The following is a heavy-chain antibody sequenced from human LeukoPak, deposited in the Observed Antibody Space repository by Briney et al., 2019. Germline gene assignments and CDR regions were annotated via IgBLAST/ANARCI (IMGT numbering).Heavy chain of an antibody. CDR1: GGSISSSSYY. D-gene: IGHD2-15*01. CDR2: IYYSGST. CDR3: ARHGIKGYCSGGSCAWDV. V-gene: IGHV4-39*01. J-gene: IGHJ6*04. Sequence: SETLSLTCTVSGGSISSSSYYWGWIRQPPGKGLEWIGSIYYSGSTYYNPSLKSRVTISVDTSKNQFSLKLSSVTAADTAVYYCARHGIKGYCSGGSCAWDVWGKGTTVTISS.